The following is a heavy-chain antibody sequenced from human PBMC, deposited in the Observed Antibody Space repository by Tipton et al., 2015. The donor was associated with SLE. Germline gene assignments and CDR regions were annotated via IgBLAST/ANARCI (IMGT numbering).Heavy chain of an antibody. CDR3: ARDACSSTSCYRYYYYMDV. CDR2: ISSSSSYI. Sequence: GSLRLSCAASGFTFSSYSMNWVRQAPGKGLEWVSSISSSSSYIYYADSMKGRFTISRDNAKNSLYLQMNSLRAEDTAVYYCARDACSSTSCYRYYYYMDVWGKGTTVTVSS. J-gene: IGHJ6*03. D-gene: IGHD2-2*02. V-gene: IGHV3-21*01. CDR1: GFTFSSYS.